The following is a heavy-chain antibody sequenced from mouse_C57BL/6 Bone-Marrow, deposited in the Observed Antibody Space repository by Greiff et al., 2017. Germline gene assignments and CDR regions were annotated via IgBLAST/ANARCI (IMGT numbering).Heavy chain of an antibody. V-gene: IGHV7-3*01. CDR1: GFTFTDYY. D-gene: IGHD2-4*01. CDR2: IRNKANGYTT. CDR3: ARYKGGIYYDYDGDYYAMDY. J-gene: IGHJ4*01. Sequence: EVKLVESGGGLVQPGGSLSLSCAASGFTFTDYYMSWVRQPPGKALEWLGFIRNKANGYTTEYSASVKGRFTISRDNSQSILYLQMNALRAEDSATYYCARYKGGIYYDYDGDYYAMDYWGQGTSVTVSS.